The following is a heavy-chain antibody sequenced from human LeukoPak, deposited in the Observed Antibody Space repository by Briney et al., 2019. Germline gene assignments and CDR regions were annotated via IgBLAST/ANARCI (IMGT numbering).Heavy chain of an antibody. D-gene: IGHD4-11*01. CDR1: GYTFTDYY. Sequence: SVRVSCKTSGYTFTDYYIHWVRQAPGQGLEWMGWINPNSGETNSAQKFQGRVTMTGDTSISTAYMELRRVTSDDTAVYYCARDRDYSNTERGFDYWGQGTLVTVSS. CDR3: ARDRDYSNTERGFDY. J-gene: IGHJ4*02. CDR2: INPNSGET. V-gene: IGHV1-2*02.